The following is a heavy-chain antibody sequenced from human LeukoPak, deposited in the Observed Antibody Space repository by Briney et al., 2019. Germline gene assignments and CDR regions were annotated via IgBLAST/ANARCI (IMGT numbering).Heavy chain of an antibody. J-gene: IGHJ3*02. D-gene: IGHD1-26*01. Sequence: PGGSLRLSCAASGFTVSSNYMSRVRQAPGKGLEWVSVIYSGGSTYYADSVKGRFTISRDNSKNTLYLQMNSLRAEDTAVYYCARPRVGATLIGAFDIWGQGTMVTVSS. CDR2: IYSGGST. CDR3: ARPRVGATLIGAFDI. V-gene: IGHV3-53*01. CDR1: GFTVSSNY.